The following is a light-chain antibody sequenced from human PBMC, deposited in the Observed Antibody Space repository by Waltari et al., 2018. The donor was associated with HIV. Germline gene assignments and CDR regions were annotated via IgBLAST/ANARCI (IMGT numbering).Light chain of an antibody. J-gene: IGLJ1*01. CDR3: GSRDVTGDQRV. Sequence: SDELTQAPEVSVALGQTVKITCQGNSPRTHYARWYQQNPGQAPVIVIYGKNNRPSGIPVRFSASSSGNIASLTSSATLVEDEATYFCGSRDVTGDQRVFGPGTWVAV. CDR1: SPRTHY. V-gene: IGLV3-19*01. CDR2: GKN.